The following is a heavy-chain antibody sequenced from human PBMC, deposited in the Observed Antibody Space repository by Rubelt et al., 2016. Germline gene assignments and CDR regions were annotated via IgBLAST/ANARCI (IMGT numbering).Heavy chain of an antibody. Sequence: GGLVQPGGSLRLSCAASGFAFSGYTMNWVRQAPGKGLEWISYISVSSTTIYYADSVKGRFTISRDNARNSLYLQMNSLGDEDTAVYYCATFLLMGRSFDSWGLGTLVTVSS. CDR1: GFAFSGYT. V-gene: IGHV3-48*02. J-gene: IGHJ4*01. D-gene: IGHD2/OR15-2a*01. CDR3: ATFLLMGRSFDS. CDR2: ISVSSTTI.